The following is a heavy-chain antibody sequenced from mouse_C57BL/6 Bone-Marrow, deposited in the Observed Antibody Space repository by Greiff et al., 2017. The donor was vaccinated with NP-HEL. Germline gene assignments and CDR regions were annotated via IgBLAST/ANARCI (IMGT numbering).Heavy chain of an antibody. V-gene: IGHV7-1*01. CDR1: GFTFSDFY. CDR3: ARDAYYYGSGYAMDY. D-gene: IGHD1-1*01. Sequence: EVKVVESGGGLVQSGRSLRLSCATSGFTFSDFYMEWVRQAPGKGLEWIAASRNKANDYTTEYSASVKGRFIVSRDTSQSILYLQMNALRAEDTAIYYCARDAYYYGSGYAMDYWGQGTSVTVSS. CDR2: SRNKANDYTT. J-gene: IGHJ4*01.